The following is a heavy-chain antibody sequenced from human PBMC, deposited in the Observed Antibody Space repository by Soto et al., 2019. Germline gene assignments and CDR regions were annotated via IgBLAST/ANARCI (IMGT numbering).Heavy chain of an antibody. D-gene: IGHD2-2*02. CDR2: IIPIFGTA. V-gene: IGHV1-69*13. CDR1: GGTFSSYA. CDR3: ARDDCSSTSCYTHYFHY. Sequence: GASVKVSCKASGGTFSSYAISWVRQAPGQGLEWMGGIIPIFGTANYAQKFQGRVTITADESTSTAYMELSSLRSEDTAVYYCARDDCSSTSCYTHYFHYWGQGTLVTVSS. J-gene: IGHJ4*02.